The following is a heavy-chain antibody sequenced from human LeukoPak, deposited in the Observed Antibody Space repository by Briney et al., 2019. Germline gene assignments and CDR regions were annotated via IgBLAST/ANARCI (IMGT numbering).Heavy chain of an antibody. J-gene: IGHJ4*02. CDR3: ARESEAAGTYYLDR. CDR2: IHKDGLHT. D-gene: IGHD6-25*01. Sequence: GGSLRLSCAASGFTFNEFWMHWVRQVPGKGLMWVSRIHKDGLHTWYADSMKGRFTISRDNAENTVYLQLNSLRVEDTAVYYCARESEAAGTYYLDRLRRGNLVTVSS. V-gene: IGHV3-74*01. CDR1: GFTFNEFW.